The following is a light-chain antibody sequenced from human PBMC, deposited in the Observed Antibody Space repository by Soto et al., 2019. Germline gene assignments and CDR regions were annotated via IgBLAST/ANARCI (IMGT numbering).Light chain of an antibody. CDR3: CSYAGSSTYV. CDR1: SSDVGSYNL. J-gene: IGLJ1*01. V-gene: IGLV2-23*01. Sequence: QSALTQPASVSGSPGQSIIISCTGTSSDVGSYNLVSWYQQHPGKAPKLMIYEGSKRPSGVSIRFSGSKSGNTASLTISGLQAEDEADYYCCSYAGSSTYVFGTGTKVTVL. CDR2: EGS.